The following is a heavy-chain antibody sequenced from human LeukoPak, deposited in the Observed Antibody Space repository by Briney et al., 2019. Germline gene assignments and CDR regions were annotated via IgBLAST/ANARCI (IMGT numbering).Heavy chain of an antibody. CDR2: INSNGGRT. Sequence: GGSLRLSCSASGFTFTNYAIHWVRQAPGKGLEYASGINSNGGRTHYADPVRARFTISRDNARNTLSLHMISLRAEDTAVYFCVRDGDAYNFDFWGQGVLVTVSS. V-gene: IGHV3-64D*06. J-gene: IGHJ4*02. CDR1: GFTFTNYA. CDR3: VRDGDAYNFDF. D-gene: IGHD5-24*01.